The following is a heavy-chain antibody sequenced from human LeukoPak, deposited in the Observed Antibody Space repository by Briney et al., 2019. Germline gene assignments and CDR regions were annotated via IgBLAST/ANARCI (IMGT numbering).Heavy chain of an antibody. V-gene: IGHV5-51*01. D-gene: IGHD1-26*01. CDR1: GYSFTSYW. CDR2: IYPGDSDT. CDR3: ARQGRELLVNYYYYMDV. J-gene: IGHJ6*03. Sequence: AGESLKISCKGSGYSFTSYWIGWVRQMPGKGLEWMGIIYPGDSDTRYSPSFQGQVTISADKSISTAYLQWSSLKASDTAMYYCARQGRELLVNYYYYMDVWRKGTTVTVSS.